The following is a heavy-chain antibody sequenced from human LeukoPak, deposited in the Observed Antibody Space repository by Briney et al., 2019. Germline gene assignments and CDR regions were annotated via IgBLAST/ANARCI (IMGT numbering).Heavy chain of an antibody. CDR3: ALRIAARPGGYFDY. CDR1: GYTLTELS. J-gene: IGHJ4*02. D-gene: IGHD6-6*01. Sequence: ASVKVSCKVSGYTLTELSMHWVRQAPGKGLEWVSAISGSGGSTYYADSVKGRFTISRDNSKNTLYLQMNSLRAEDTAVYYCALRIAARPGGYFDYWGQGTLVTVSS. CDR2: ISGSGGST. V-gene: IGHV3-23*01.